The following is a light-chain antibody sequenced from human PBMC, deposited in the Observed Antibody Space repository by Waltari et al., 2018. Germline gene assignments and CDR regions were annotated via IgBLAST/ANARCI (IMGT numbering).Light chain of an antibody. J-gene: IGLJ3*02. Sequence: QSALTQPRSVSGSPGQSVTISCTGTKRDVGGYKYVSWYQLHPGKAPKLMIYDVTKRPSGVSDRFSGSKSGNTASLTISGLQTDDEADYYCCSYAGFSWVFGGGTELTVL. V-gene: IGLV2-11*01. CDR1: KRDVGGYKY. CDR2: DVT. CDR3: CSYAGFSWV.